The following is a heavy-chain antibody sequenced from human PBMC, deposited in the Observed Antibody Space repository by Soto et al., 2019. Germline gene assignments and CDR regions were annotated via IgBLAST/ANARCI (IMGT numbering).Heavy chain of an antibody. CDR1: GFTFNHYA. J-gene: IGHJ6*02. Sequence: VQLLESGGGLVQPGGPLRLACSASGFTFNHYAMSWVRQAPGKGLEWASAVSGRGGSTKYADSVKGRFVISRDNSNSMLFLQMDSLRGEDTAVYYCAKVSTVTTTLYFYYCGFRVWGQGTTVTVSS. D-gene: IGHD4-17*01. V-gene: IGHV3-23*01. CDR3: AKVSTVTTTLYFYYCGFRV. CDR2: VSGRGGST.